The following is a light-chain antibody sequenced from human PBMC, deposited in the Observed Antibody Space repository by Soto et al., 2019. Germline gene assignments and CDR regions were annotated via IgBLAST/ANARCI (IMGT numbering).Light chain of an antibody. CDR2: EVS. CDR3: SSYAGSNNAYV. J-gene: IGLJ1*01. CDR1: SSDVGGYNY. V-gene: IGLV2-8*01. Sequence: QSVLTQPPSASGSPGQSVTISCTGTSSDVGGYNYVSWYQQHPSKAPKLMIYEVSKRPSGVPDRFSGSKSGNTASPTVSGLQAEDEADYYCSSYAGSNNAYVFGTGTKVTVL.